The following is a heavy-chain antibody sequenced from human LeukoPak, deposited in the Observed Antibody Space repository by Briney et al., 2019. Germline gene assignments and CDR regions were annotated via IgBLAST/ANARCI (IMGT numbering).Heavy chain of an antibody. V-gene: IGHV3-30*18. J-gene: IGHJ4*02. CDR1: GFTFSSYG. Sequence: PGGSLRLSCAASGFTFSSYGMHWVRQAPGKGLEWVAVISYDGSNKYYADSVKGRFTISRDNSKNTLYLQMNSLRVEDTAVYYCAKDRGVVTGRGYYFDYWGQGTLVTVSS. CDR3: AKDRGVVTGRGYYFDY. CDR2: ISYDGSNK. D-gene: IGHD4-23*01.